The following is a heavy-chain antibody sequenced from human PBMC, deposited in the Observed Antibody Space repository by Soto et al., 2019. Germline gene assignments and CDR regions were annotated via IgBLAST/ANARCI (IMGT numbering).Heavy chain of an antibody. J-gene: IGHJ2*01. Sequence: QITLKESGPTLVKPTQTLTLTCTFSGFSLSTSGVAVGWIRQPPGKALEWLTLIYWDDDKSYSPSLKSRLTITMETFKNQSVLTVANMDPVDTATYYCARAIDYGGRWYFDLWGRGTLVTVSS. V-gene: IGHV2-5*02. CDR1: GFSLSTSGVA. CDR2: IYWDDDK. CDR3: ARAIDYGGRWYFDL. D-gene: IGHD4-17*01.